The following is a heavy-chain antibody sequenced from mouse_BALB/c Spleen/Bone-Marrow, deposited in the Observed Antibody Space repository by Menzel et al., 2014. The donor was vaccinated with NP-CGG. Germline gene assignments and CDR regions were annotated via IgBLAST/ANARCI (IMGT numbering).Heavy chain of an antibody. J-gene: IGHJ2*01. CDR3: ASYANYGFDY. Sequence: EAMLAESGGGLVKPGGSLKLSCAASGFTISSYPMSWVRQTLETRLERDATISSGGSYTYYPDSVKGRFTISRDNAKNTLYLQMSSLRSEDTAMYYCASYANYGFDYWGQGTPLTVSS. D-gene: IGHD2-1*01. CDR1: GFTISSYP. CDR2: ISSGGSYT. V-gene: IGHV5-9-1*01.